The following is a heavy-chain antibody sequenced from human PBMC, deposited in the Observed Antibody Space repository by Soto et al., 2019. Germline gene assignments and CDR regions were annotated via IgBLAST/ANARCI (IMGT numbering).Heavy chain of an antibody. J-gene: IGHJ6*03. CDR1: GGTFSSYT. Sequence: GASVKVSCKASGGTFSSYTISWVRQAPGQGLEWMGRIIPILGIANYAQKFQGRVTITADKSTSTAYMELSSLRSEDTAVYYCATRNLGYCSGGSCYSRYYYHMDVWGKGTTVTVSS. CDR2: IIPILGIA. CDR3: ATRNLGYCSGGSCYSRYYYHMDV. V-gene: IGHV1-69*02. D-gene: IGHD2-15*01.